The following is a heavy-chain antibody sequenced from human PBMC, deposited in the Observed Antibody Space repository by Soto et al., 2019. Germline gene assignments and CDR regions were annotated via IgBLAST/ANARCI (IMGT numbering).Heavy chain of an antibody. J-gene: IGHJ6*02. CDR2: IVPIFGTT. CDR3: ARVEAVAGIYNYHGLDV. Sequence: QVQLVQSGAEVKKPGSSVKVSCKASGGTFSNYAISWVRQAPGQGLEWMGGIVPIFGTTYYAQKFQGRVTIIADDSTTTAYLELSRLRSEDTAMYYCARVEAVAGIYNYHGLDVWGQGTAVSVSS. V-gene: IGHV1-69*12. D-gene: IGHD6-19*01. CDR1: GGTFSNYA.